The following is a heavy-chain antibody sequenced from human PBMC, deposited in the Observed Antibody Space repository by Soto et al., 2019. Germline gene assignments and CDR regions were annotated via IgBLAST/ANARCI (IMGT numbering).Heavy chain of an antibody. CDR2: ISVSDAFI. J-gene: IGHJ4*02. D-gene: IGHD1-20*01. Sequence: LRLSCAASGFNVGAFAVNWVRQAPGKGLEWVSGISVSDAFIYYADSVRGRFSISRDASENILYLQMNSLRVDDTALYYCTRETVAGITGLDYWGPGTLVTVS. CDR3: TRETVAGITGLDY. V-gene: IGHV3-23*01. CDR1: GFNVGAFA.